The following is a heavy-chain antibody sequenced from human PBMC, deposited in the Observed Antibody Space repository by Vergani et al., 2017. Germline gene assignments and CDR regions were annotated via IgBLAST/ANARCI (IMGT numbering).Heavy chain of an antibody. CDR1: GFTFSSYS. J-gene: IGHJ3*02. CDR3: AKDVRNYDILTGYYNVDTAFDI. Sequence: EVQLVESGGGLVKPGGSLRLSCAASGFTFSSYSMNWVRQAPGKGLEWVLAISGSGGSTYYADSVKGRFIISRDNSKNTLYLQMNSLRAEDTAVYYCAKDVRNYDILTGYYNVDTAFDIWGQGTMVTVSS. V-gene: IGHV3-23*04. CDR2: ISGSGGST. D-gene: IGHD3-9*01.